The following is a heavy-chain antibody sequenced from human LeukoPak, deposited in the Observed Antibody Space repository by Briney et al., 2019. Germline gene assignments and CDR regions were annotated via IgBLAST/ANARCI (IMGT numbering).Heavy chain of an antibody. J-gene: IGHJ6*03. D-gene: IGHD1-1*01. Sequence: GGSLRLSCAASGFTFSGSIMHWVRRASGKGLEWVGRIKNKANSYATAYAASVKGRFTISRDDSKNTAYLQMDSLKTEDTAIYYCSTKTQQLASYYYYMDVWGKGTTVTVSS. V-gene: IGHV3-73*01. CDR3: STKTQQLASYYYYMDV. CDR2: IKNKANSYAT. CDR1: GFTFSGSI.